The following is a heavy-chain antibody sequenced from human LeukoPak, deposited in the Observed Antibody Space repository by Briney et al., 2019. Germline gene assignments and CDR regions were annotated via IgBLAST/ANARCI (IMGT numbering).Heavy chain of an antibody. V-gene: IGHV4-34*01. CDR2: INHSGST. Sequence: SETLSLTCAVYGGSFSGYYWSWIRQPPGKGLEWIGEINHSGSTNYNPSLKSRVTISVDTSKNQFSLKLSSVTAADTAVYYCARGPSNYDFGSGYYANWFDPWGQGTLVTVSS. J-gene: IGHJ5*02. CDR3: ARGPSNYDFGSGYYANWFDP. CDR1: GGSFSGYY. D-gene: IGHD3-3*01.